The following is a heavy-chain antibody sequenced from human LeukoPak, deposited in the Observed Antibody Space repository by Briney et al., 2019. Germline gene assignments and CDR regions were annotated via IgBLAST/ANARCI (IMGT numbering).Heavy chain of an antibody. CDR1: GFTFSSYA. Sequence: GGSLRLSCAASGFTFSSYAMSWVRQAPGKGLEWVSAVSGSSGSTYYGDSVKGRFTISRDDSKNTLYLQMNSLRAEDTAVYYCAKCITMVRGVITDAVDIWGQGTMVTVSS. V-gene: IGHV3-23*01. D-gene: IGHD3-10*01. CDR3: AKCITMVRGVITDAVDI. J-gene: IGHJ3*02. CDR2: VSGSSGST.